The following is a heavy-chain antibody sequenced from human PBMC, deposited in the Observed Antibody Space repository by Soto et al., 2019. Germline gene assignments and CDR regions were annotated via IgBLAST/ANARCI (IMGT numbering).Heavy chain of an antibody. CDR1: GGTFSVYY. J-gene: IGHJ4*02. V-gene: IGHV4-34*01. Sequence: SETLSLTCAVNGGTFSVYYWSWIRQPPGRGLEWVGEINHSGSTNYNPSLKSRVTISVDTSKNQFSLKLSSVTAADTAVYYCARGHTAMVFDYWGQGTLVTVSS. CDR2: INHSGST. D-gene: IGHD5-18*01. CDR3: ARGHTAMVFDY.